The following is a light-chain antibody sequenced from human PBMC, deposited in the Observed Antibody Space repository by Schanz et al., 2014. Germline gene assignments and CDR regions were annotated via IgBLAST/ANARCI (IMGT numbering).Light chain of an antibody. Sequence: QSALTQPASVSGSPGQSITISCTGTSSDVGGYNYVSWYQQYPGKAPKLMIYDVSNRPSGVSDRFSGSKSGNTASLTISGLQAEDEADYYCCSYAGNYIVIFGGGTKLTVL. V-gene: IGLV2-14*03. CDR2: DVS. CDR3: CSYAGNYIVI. J-gene: IGLJ2*01. CDR1: SSDVGGYNY.